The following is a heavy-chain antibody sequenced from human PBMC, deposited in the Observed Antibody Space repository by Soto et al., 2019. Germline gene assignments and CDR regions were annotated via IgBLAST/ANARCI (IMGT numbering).Heavy chain of an antibody. Sequence: QVQLVQSGAEEKKPGASVQVSCKASGYTFTGYAMHWVRQAPGQRLEWMGWINAGNGNTKYSQKFQGRVTITRDTSASTAYMELSSLRSEDTAVYYCARAVSVAADFDYLGQGTLVTVSS. CDR3: ARAVSVAADFDY. CDR1: GYTFTGYA. J-gene: IGHJ4*02. V-gene: IGHV1-3*05. D-gene: IGHD6-19*01. CDR2: INAGNGNT.